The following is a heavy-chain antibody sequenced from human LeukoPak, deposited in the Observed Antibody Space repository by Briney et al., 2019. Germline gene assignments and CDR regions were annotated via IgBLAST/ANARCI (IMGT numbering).Heavy chain of an antibody. CDR3: ARAPPPDFWSGYPPYYGMDV. CDR1: GFTFSDYY. Sequence: GGSLRLSCAASGFTFSDYYMSWVRQAPGKGLKWVSSISSSSSYIYYADSVKGRFTISRDNAKNSLYLQMNSLRAEDTAVYYCARAPPPDFWSGYPPYYGMDVWGQGTTVTVSS. D-gene: IGHD3-3*01. CDR2: ISSSSSYI. J-gene: IGHJ6*02. V-gene: IGHV3-21*01.